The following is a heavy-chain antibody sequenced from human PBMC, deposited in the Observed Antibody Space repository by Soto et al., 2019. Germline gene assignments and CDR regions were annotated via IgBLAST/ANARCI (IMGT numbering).Heavy chain of an antibody. D-gene: IGHD4-4*01. CDR2: ISYDGSNK. Sequence: QVQLVESGGGVVQPGRSLRLSCAASGFTFSSYAMHWVRQAPGKGLEWVAVISYDGSNKYYADSVKGRFTISRDNSQKPLYLEMNRLRAEDTAVYYCASPLWRNDYNWGYFDLWGRGTLVTVSS. J-gene: IGHJ2*01. V-gene: IGHV3-30-3*01. CDR3: ASPLWRNDYNWGYFDL. CDR1: GFTFSSYA.